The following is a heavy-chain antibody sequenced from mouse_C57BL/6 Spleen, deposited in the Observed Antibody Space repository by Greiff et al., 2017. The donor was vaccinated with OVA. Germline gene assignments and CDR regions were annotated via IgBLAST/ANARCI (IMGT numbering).Heavy chain of an antibody. Sequence: QVQLQQPGAELVKPGASVKLSCKASGYTFTSYWMQWVKQRPGQGLEWIGEIDPSDSYTNYNQKFKGKATLTVDTSSSTAYMQLSSLTSEDSAVYYCARGTGTGFAYWGQGTLVTVFA. CDR1: GYTFTSYW. V-gene: IGHV1-50*01. J-gene: IGHJ3*01. D-gene: IGHD4-1*01. CDR3: ARGTGTGFAY. CDR2: IDPSDSYT.